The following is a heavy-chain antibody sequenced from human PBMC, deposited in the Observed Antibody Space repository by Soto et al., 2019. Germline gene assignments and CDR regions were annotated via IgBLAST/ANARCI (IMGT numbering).Heavy chain of an antibody. CDR1: GGSFSGYY. Sequence: SETLSLTCAFYGGSFSGYYWSLIRQPPGKGLEWIGEINHSGSTNYNPSLKSRVTISVDTSKNQFSLKLSSVTAADTAVYYCARGKYCSSTSCYYLGGIGFDYWGQGTLVTVS. V-gene: IGHV4-34*01. CDR2: INHSGST. CDR3: ARGKYCSSTSCYYLGGIGFDY. D-gene: IGHD2-2*01. J-gene: IGHJ4*02.